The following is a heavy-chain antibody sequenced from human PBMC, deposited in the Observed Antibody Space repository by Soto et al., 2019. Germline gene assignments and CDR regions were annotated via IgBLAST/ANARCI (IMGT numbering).Heavy chain of an antibody. J-gene: IGHJ6*02. CDR2: IYESGST. CDR3: ARAHYGDYGYGMDV. Sequence: QLQLQESGSGLVKPSQTLSLTCAVSGGSISSGGYSWSWIRQPPGKGQEWIGYIYESGSTYYNPSLKSRVTISVDRSKNQFSLKLSSVTAADTAVYYCARAHYGDYGYGMDVWGQGTTVTVSS. V-gene: IGHV4-30-2*01. CDR1: GGSISSGGYS. D-gene: IGHD4-17*01.